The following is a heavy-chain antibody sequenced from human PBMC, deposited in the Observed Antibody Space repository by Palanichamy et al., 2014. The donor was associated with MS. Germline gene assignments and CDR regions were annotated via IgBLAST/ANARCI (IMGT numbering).Heavy chain of an antibody. D-gene: IGHD1-1*01. Sequence: QVELVESGGGLVKPGGSLRLSCVASGFTFSGYYMTWIRQTPGKGLEWLSYISSSSSYTDYADSVRGRFTISRDNAKSSVYLQMNSLRVEDSGVYFCARDLSRLEYWGRGTRVTVSS. CDR1: GFTFSGYY. CDR3: ARDLSRLEY. J-gene: IGHJ4*02. CDR2: ISSSSSYT. V-gene: IGHV3-11*06.